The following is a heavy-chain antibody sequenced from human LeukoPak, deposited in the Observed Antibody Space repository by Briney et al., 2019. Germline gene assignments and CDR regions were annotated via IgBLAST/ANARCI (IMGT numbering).Heavy chain of an antibody. D-gene: IGHD6-6*01. V-gene: IGHV4-39*01. CDR3: ARGSSIAARLGYWFDP. J-gene: IGHJ5*02. Sequence: SETLSLTCTVSGGSISSSSYYWGWIRQPPGKGLEWIGSIYYSGSTYYNPSLKGRVTISVDTSKNQFSLKLSSVTAADTAVYYCARGSSIAARLGYWFDPWGQGTLVTVSS. CDR2: IYYSGST. CDR1: GGSISSSSYY.